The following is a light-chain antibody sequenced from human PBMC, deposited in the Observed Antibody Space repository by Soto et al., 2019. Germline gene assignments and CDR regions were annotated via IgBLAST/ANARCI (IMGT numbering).Light chain of an antibody. CDR3: NSYTSRSSTTYG. CDR2: DVS. V-gene: IGLV2-14*01. J-gene: IGLJ1*01. Sequence: QSVLTQPASVSGSPGQSITISCTGTSSDVGGYNYVSWYQQHPGKAPKLMIYDVSNRPSGVSNRFSGSKSGNTASLTISGLQVEDEADYYCNSYTSRSSTTYGFGTGTKVTVL. CDR1: SSDVGGYNY.